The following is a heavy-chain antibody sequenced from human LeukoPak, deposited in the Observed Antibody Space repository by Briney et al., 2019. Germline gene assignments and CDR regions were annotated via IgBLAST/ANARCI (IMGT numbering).Heavy chain of an antibody. CDR2: ISSSSSYI. J-gene: IGHJ4*02. Sequence: GGSLRLSCAASAFTVSSNYMSWVRQAPGKGLEWVSSISSSSSYIYYADSVKGRFTISRDNAKNSLYLQMNSLRAEDTAVYYCARDRSFDYWGQGTLVTVSS. V-gene: IGHV3-21*01. CDR1: AFTVSSNY. CDR3: ARDRSFDY.